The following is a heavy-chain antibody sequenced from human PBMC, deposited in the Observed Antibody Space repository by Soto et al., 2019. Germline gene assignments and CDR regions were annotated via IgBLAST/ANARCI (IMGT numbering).Heavy chain of an antibody. Sequence: QVQLVQSGAEVKKPGSSVKVSCKASGGTFSSNAISWVRQAPGQGLECMGGIIPIFGTADYAQNFQGRVTITADESTGTAYMELRSLRSEDTAAYYCARPLFPRGGGRVATYGMDVWGQGTTVTVSS. V-gene: IGHV1-69*01. CDR3: ARPLFPRGGGRVATYGMDV. D-gene: IGHD1-26*01. CDR1: GGTFSSNA. J-gene: IGHJ6*02. CDR2: IIPIFGTA.